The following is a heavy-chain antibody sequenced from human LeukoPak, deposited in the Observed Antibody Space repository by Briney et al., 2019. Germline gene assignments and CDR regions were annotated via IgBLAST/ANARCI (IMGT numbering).Heavy chain of an antibody. J-gene: IGHJ4*02. D-gene: IGHD3-22*01. V-gene: IGHV3-23*01. CDR1: GFTFSSYG. CDR3: AREGDYYDSSGYYY. Sequence: HPGGTLRLSCSASGFTFSSYGMSWVRQAPGKGLEWVSAISGSGGSTYYADSVKGRFTISRDNSKNTLYLQMNSLRAEDTAVYYCAREGDYYDSSGYYYWGQGTLVTVSS. CDR2: ISGSGGST.